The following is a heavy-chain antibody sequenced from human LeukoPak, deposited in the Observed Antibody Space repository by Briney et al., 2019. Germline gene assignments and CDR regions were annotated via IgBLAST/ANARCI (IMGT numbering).Heavy chain of an antibody. CDR1: GGTYSSYA. J-gene: IGHJ4*02. V-gene: IGHV1-69*01. CDR2: IIPIFGTA. Sequence: SVKVSCKASGGTYSSYAISWVRQAPGQGLEWMGGIIPIFGTANYAQKFQGRVTITADESTSTAYMELSSLRSDDTAVYYCARDKGSGWYSDYWGQGTLVTVSS. CDR3: ARDKGSGWYSDY. D-gene: IGHD6-19*01.